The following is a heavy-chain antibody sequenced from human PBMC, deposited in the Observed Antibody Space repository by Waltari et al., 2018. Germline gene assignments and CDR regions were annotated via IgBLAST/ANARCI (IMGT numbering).Heavy chain of an antibody. CDR3: VRLAATSYFDY. Sequence: QVQLQESGPGLVKPSETLALRCTVSGGSISGYYWSWIRQPAGKGLEWIGRIYPSGTTNYNPSLQSRVTMSVDTSKYQFSLNLSSVTAADAAVYFCVRLAATSYFDYWGQGTLVSVSS. V-gene: IGHV4-4*07. CDR1: GGSISGYY. CDR2: IYPSGTT. J-gene: IGHJ4*02. D-gene: IGHD2-15*01.